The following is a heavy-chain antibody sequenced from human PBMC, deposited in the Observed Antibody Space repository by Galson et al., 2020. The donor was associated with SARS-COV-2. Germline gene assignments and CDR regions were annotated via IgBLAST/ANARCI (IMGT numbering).Heavy chain of an antibody. V-gene: IGHV4-38-2*02. Sequence: SETLSLTCTVSGYSVSTTNYWGWVRQPPGRGREWIGSVYPSCTTYYNPSPQSRVTISVDTSKNQFSLRLDSVTAADTALYYCARQGVNMIVLVTVPGWYFDLWGRGTLVTVSS. CDR1: GYSVSTTNY. J-gene: IGHJ2*01. D-gene: IGHD3-22*01. CDR2: VYPSCTT. CDR3: ARQGVNMIVLVTVPGWYFDL.